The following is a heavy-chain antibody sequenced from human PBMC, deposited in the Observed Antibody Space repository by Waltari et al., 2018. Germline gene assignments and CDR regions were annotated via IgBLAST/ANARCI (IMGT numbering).Heavy chain of an antibody. CDR3: ARNLLAPSNNFDY. Sequence: EVQLVESGGALVQPGGSLGLSCAASAFGFIVYWLSGVRQATGKGLEWVAKIMQDSSETYYGESVKGRFSISRDNAKNSLFLQMESLRAEDTAVYYCARNLLAPSNNFDYWGQGTLVTVSS. CDR2: IMQDSSET. CDR1: AFGFIVYW. D-gene: IGHD1-26*01. V-gene: IGHV3-7*01. J-gene: IGHJ4*02.